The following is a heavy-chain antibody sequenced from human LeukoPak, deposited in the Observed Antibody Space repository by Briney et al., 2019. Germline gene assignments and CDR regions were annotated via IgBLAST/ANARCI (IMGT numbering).Heavy chain of an antibody. CDR3: ARDRDGSSGHYRYYYYYMDV. D-gene: IGHD3-22*01. CDR2: IIPILGIA. V-gene: IGHV1-69*04. CDR1: GGTFSSYT. Sequence: GASVKVSCKASGGTFSSYTISWVRQAPGQGLEWMGRIIPILGIANYAQKFQGRVTSTADKSTSTAYMELSSLRSEDTAVYYCARDRDGSSGHYRYYYYYMDVWGKGTTVTVSS. J-gene: IGHJ6*03.